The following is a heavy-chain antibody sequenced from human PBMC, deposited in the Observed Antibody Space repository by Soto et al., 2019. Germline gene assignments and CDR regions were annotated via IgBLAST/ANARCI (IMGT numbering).Heavy chain of an antibody. D-gene: IGHD1-26*01. CDR1: GFTFSHYA. CDR3: AKDGSHNFDY. J-gene: IGHJ4*02. V-gene: IGHV3-30*18. CDR2: MSYDGSNE. Sequence: QVQLVESGGGVVQPGRSLRLSCAASGFTFSHYAMHWVRQAPGKGLEWVALMSYDGSNEYYADSVKDRFTISRDNSKNTLYLQMNSLRAEDTAVYYCAKDGSHNFDYWGQGTLVTVSS.